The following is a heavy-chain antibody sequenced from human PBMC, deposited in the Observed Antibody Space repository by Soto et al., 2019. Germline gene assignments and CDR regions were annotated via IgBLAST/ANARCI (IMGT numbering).Heavy chain of an antibody. J-gene: IGHJ5*02. D-gene: IGHD1-1*01. CDR1: GFSLSTSGVG. Sequence: QITLKESGPTLVKPTQTLTLTCTFSGFSLSTSGVGVGWIRQPPGKALEWLALIYWDDDKRYSPSLKSRLTITKDTSKNQVVLTMTNMDPVDTATYYCAHEEQTYKRSHNWFDPWGQGTLVTVSS. CDR2: IYWDDDK. V-gene: IGHV2-5*02. CDR3: AHEEQTYKRSHNWFDP.